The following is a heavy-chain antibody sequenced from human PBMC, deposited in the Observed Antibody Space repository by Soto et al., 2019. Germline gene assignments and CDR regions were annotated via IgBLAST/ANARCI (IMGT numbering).Heavy chain of an antibody. D-gene: IGHD6-19*01. CDR3: AKGVPGIAVAGTGYFQH. CDR2: ISGSGDST. J-gene: IGHJ1*01. V-gene: IGHV3-23*01. Sequence: GGSLRLSCAASGFTFSSYAMSWVRHAPGKGLEWVSGISGSGDSTYYADSVKGRFTISRDNSKNTLYLQMNSLRAEDTAVYYCAKGVPGIAVAGTGYFQHVGQGTLVTVSS. CDR1: GFTFSSYA.